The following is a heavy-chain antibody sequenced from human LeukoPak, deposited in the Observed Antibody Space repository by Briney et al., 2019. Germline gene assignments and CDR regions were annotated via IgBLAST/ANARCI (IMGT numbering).Heavy chain of an antibody. CDR2: ISGNGGST. CDR1: GFTFSTYA. V-gene: IGHV3-23*01. CDR3: AKAVRIIDMAFDY. J-gene: IGHJ4*02. D-gene: IGHD5-24*01. Sequence: PGGSLRLSCAASGFTFSTYAMSRGRQAPGKGLEWVSVISGNGGSTSYTDSVKGRFTISRDNSKNTLYLQMDSLRAEDTAVYYCAKAVRIIDMAFDYWGQGTLVTVSS.